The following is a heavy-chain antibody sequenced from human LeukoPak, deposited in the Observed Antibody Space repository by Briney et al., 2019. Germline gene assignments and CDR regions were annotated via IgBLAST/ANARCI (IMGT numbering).Heavy chain of an antibody. CDR3: ARGRGSGNDLDC. J-gene: IGHJ4*02. Sequence: GGSLRLSCAASGFTFSSYSMNWVRQAPGKGLEWVSSISSSSHYIHYADSVKGRFTTSRDNAKHSLYLQMNSLRAEDTAVYYCARGRGSGNDLDCWGQGTLVTVSS. CDR2: ISSSSHYI. CDR1: GFTFSSYS. V-gene: IGHV3-21*01. D-gene: IGHD3-16*01.